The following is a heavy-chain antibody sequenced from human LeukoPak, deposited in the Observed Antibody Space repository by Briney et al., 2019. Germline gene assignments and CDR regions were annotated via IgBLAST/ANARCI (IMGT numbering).Heavy chain of an antibody. CDR2: ISAYNGNT. CDR3: ARDLIGCGGDCSFDY. D-gene: IGHD2-21*02. CDR1: GGTFSSYA. V-gene: IGHV1-18*01. J-gene: IGHJ4*02. Sequence: ASVKVSCKASGGTFSSYAISWVRQAPGQGLEWMGWISAYNGNTNYAQKLQGRVTMTTDTSTSTAYMELRSLRSGDTAVYYCARDLIGCGGDCSFDYWGQGTLVTVSS.